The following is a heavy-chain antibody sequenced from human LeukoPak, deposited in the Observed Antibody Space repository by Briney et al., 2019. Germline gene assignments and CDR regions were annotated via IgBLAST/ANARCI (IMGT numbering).Heavy chain of an antibody. J-gene: IGHJ4*02. CDR2: INPNSGGT. CDR1: GYTFTGYY. D-gene: IGHD5-18*01. Sequence: ASVKVSCKASGYTFTGYYMHWVRQAPGQGLEWMGWINPNSGGTNYAQKFQGRVTMTRDTSISPAYMELSRLSSDDTAVYYCATLNRGYSYGSDYWGQGTLVTVSS. V-gene: IGHV1-2*02. CDR3: ATLNRGYSYGSDY.